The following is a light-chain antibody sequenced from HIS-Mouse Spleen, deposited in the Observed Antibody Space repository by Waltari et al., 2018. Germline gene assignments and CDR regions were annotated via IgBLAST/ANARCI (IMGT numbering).Light chain of an antibody. J-gene: IGLJ2*01. CDR1: SSAVGGYNY. V-gene: IGLV2-8*01. Sequence: QSALTHPPSASGSPGQSVTISCTGTSSAVGGYNYVSWYQQHPGKAPKLMIYEVSKRPSGVPDRFSGSKSGNTASLTVSGLQAEDEADYYCSSYAGSNNVVFGGGTKLTV. CDR3: SSYAGSNNVV. CDR2: EVS.